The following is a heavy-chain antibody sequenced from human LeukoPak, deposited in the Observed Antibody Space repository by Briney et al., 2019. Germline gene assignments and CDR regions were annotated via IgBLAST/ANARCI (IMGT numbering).Heavy chain of an antibody. J-gene: IGHJ5*02. CDR3: AREEGHWFDP. Sequence: GGSLRLSCAASGFTFSYYSMNWVRQAPGKGLEWVSYISSSSSTIYYADSVKGRFTISRDNSKNTLYLQMNSLRAEDTAVYYCAREEGHWFDPWGQGTLVTVSS. CDR1: GFTFSYYS. CDR2: ISSSSSTI. V-gene: IGHV3-48*01.